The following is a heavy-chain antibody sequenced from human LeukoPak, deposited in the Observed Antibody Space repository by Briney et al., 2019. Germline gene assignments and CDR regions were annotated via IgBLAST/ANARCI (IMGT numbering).Heavy chain of an antibody. CDR3: ARDSPACTSVSCLCDY. D-gene: IGHD2-2*01. J-gene: IGHJ4*02. Sequence: GGSLRLSCAASGFTFSNYGMNWDRQTPGKGLEWLSYISTSSRAIYYADSVKGRFTISRDNAKNSLFLQMDSLRDEDTAVYYCARDSPACTSVSCLCDYWGQGTLVTVSS. V-gene: IGHV3-48*02. CDR1: GFTFSNYG. CDR2: ISTSSRAI.